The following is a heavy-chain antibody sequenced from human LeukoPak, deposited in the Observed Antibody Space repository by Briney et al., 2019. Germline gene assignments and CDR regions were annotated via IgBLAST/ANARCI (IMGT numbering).Heavy chain of an antibody. J-gene: IGHJ6*03. CDR1: GYTFTGYY. CDR3: ARNGFEIGYYYMDV. D-gene: IGHD1-1*01. Sequence: ASVKVSCKASGYTFTGYYTHWVRQAPGQGLEWMGWINPNSGGTNYAQKFQGRVTMTRDTSISTAYMELSRLRSDDTAVYYCARNGFEIGYYYMDVWGKGTTVTVSS. CDR2: INPNSGGT. V-gene: IGHV1-2*02.